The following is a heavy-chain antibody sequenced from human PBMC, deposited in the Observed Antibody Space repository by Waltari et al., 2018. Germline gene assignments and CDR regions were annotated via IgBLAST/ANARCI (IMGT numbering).Heavy chain of an antibody. V-gene: IGHV1-2*06. D-gene: IGHD6-13*01. Sequence: QVQLVQSGAEGKKPGASVKVACKTYGTTVSNLYMHWVRQAPGQGLEWMGRMARLNVDSGDTKYAQKFQGRVTLTWDTSISTADMELSSLTSDDTAVYYCARESSVSWYGADYWGQGTLVTVSS. J-gene: IGHJ4*02. CDR3: ARESSVSWYGADY. CDR1: GTTVSNLY. CDR2: MARLNVDSGDT.